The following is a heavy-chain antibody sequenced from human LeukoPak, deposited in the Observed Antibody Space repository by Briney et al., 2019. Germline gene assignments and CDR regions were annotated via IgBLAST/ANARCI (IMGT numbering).Heavy chain of an antibody. CDR1: GFTFSSYA. Sequence: PGGSLRLSCAASGFTFSSYAMSWVRQAPGKGLEWVSAISGSGGSTYYADSVKGRFTISRDNSKNTLYLQMNSLRAEDTAVYYCAKGLRDYGDYLRDYYYYYGMDVWGQGTTVTVSS. V-gene: IGHV3-23*01. J-gene: IGHJ6*02. D-gene: IGHD4-17*01. CDR2: ISGSGGST. CDR3: AKGLRDYGDYLRDYYYYYGMDV.